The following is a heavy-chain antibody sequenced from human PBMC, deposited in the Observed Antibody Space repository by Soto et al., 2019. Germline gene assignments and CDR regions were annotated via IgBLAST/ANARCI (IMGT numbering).Heavy chain of an antibody. J-gene: IGHJ3*02. CDR1: GFSFSRGA. Sequence: WRSLRLSCPASGFSFSRGAMHRVRQAPGRGLEWVAVVSFDGNDENIAEPVRGRFSICRGNARKTLYLEMESLRAADTAIYLCACAEEYVSAFDIWGQVTAFTVSS. CDR2: VSFDGNDE. D-gene: IGHD2-2*01. V-gene: IGHV3-30*03. CDR3: ACAEEYVSAFDI.